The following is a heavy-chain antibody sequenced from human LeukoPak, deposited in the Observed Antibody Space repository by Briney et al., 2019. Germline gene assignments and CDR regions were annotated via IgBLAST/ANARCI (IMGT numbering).Heavy chain of an antibody. Sequence: ASVKVSCKASGYTFTSYGISWVRQAPGQGLEWMGWISAYNGNTNYAQKLQGRVTMTTDTSKSTAYMELRSLRSDGTAVYYCARDRPLELDYYYYMDVWGKGTTVTVSS. CDR1: GYTFTSYG. CDR3: ARDRPLELDYYYYMDV. D-gene: IGHD1-7*01. V-gene: IGHV1-18*01. CDR2: ISAYNGNT. J-gene: IGHJ6*03.